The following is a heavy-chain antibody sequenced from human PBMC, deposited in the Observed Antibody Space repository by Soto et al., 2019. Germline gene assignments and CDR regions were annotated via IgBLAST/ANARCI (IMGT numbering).Heavy chain of an antibody. Sequence: PSETLSLTCTVSGGSISSGGYYWSWIRQHPGKSLEWIGYIYYSGSTYYNPSLKSRVTISVDTSKNQFSLKLSSVTAADTAVYYCARDLGDIFWFDPWGQGTLVTVSS. J-gene: IGHJ5*02. V-gene: IGHV4-31*03. CDR1: GGSISSGGYY. CDR3: ARDLGDIFWFDP. D-gene: IGHD3-16*01. CDR2: IYYSGST.